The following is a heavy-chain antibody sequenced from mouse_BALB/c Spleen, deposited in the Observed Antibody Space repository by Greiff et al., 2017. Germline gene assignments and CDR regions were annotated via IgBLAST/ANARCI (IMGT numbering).Heavy chain of an antibody. J-gene: IGHJ4*01. CDR2: ISSGSSTI. V-gene: IGHV5-17*02. D-gene: IGHD3-3*01. CDR3: ARTGRLGRGYAMDY. Sequence: EVKLVESGGGLVQPGGSRTLSCAASGFTFSSFGMHWVRQAPEKGLEWVAYISSGSSTIYYADTVKGRFTISRDNPKNPLFLQMTSLRSEDTAMYYCARTGRLGRGYAMDYWGQGTSVTVSS. CDR1: GFTFSSFG.